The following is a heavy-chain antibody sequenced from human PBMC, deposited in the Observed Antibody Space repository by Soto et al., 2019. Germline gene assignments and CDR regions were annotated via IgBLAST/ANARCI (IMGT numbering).Heavy chain of an antibody. CDR2: ISYDGSNK. Sequence: QVQLVESGGGVVQPGRSLRLSCAASGFTFSSYAMHWVRQAPGKGLEWVAVISYDGSNKYYADSVKGRFTISRDNSKNKLYLQMNSLRAEDTAVYYCARGRVAGRLWFGEEPSPAFYFDYWGQGTLVTVSS. CDR3: ARGRVAGRLWFGEEPSPAFYFDY. J-gene: IGHJ4*02. V-gene: IGHV3-30-3*01. CDR1: GFTFSSYA. D-gene: IGHD3-10*01.